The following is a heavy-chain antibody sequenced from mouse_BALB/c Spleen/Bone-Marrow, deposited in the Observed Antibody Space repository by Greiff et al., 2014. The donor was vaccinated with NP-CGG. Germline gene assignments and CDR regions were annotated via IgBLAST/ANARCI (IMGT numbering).Heavy chain of an antibody. V-gene: IGHV1-69*02. CDR1: GYTFTSYW. CDR3: ARALGDGYYYAMDY. D-gene: IGHD2-3*01. J-gene: IGHJ4*01. Sequence: VQGVESGAELVKPGAPVKLSCKASGYTFTSYWMNWVKQRPGRGLEWIGRIGPSDSETHYNQKFKDRATLTVDKSSSTAYIQLSSLTSEDSAVYYCARALGDGYYYAMDYWGQGTSVTVSS. CDR2: IGPSDSET.